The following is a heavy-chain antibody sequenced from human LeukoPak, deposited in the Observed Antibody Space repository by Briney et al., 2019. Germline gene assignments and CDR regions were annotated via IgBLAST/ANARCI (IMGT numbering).Heavy chain of an antibody. CDR2: IYYSGST. V-gene: IGHV4-61*01. J-gene: IGHJ4*02. CDR1: GGSISSSSYY. CDR3: ARERRQLAEFDY. D-gene: IGHD6-13*01. Sequence: SSETLSLTCTVSGGSISSSSYYWGWIRQPPGKGLEWIGYIYYSGSTNYNPSLKSRVTISVDTSKNQFSLKLSSVTAADTAVYYCARERRQLAEFDYWGQGTLVTVSS.